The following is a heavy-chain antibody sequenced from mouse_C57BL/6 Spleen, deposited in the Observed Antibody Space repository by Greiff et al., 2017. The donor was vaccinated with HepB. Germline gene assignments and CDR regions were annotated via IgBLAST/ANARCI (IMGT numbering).Heavy chain of an antibody. Sequence: VQLQQSGAELVRPGASVKLSCKASGYTFTDYYINWVKQRPGQGLEWIARIYPGSGNTYYNEKFKGKATLTAEKSSSTAYMQLSSLTSEDSAVYFCARRGLRLDYWGQGTSVTVSS. V-gene: IGHV1-76*01. CDR1: GYTFTDYY. J-gene: IGHJ4*01. CDR2: IYPGSGNT. CDR3: ARRGLRLDY. D-gene: IGHD2-4*01.